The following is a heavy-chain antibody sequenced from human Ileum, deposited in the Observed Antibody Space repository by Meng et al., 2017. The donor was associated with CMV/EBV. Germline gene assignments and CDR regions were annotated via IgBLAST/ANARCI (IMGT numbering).Heavy chain of an antibody. CDR1: GYSISSGYY. V-gene: IGHV4-38-2*02. D-gene: IGHD2-8*01. CDR2: IYHTGST. J-gene: IGHJ4*02. CDR3: ARDRVNGVSEVDS. Sequence: GSLRLSCTVSGYSISSGYYCGWIRQPPGKGLEWIATIYHTGSTYYNPSLGSRVTMSLDTSKNQFSLNLSSVTAADTAIYYCARDRVNGVSEVDSWGQGKLVTVS.